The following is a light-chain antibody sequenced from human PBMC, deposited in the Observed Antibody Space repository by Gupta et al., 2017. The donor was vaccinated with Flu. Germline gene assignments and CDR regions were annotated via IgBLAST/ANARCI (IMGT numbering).Light chain of an antibody. V-gene: IGKV3-20*01. CDR2: ATS. CDR3: QQFGNSPLT. Sequence: EIVLTQSPGTLSLSPGERATLSCGASQSVNRNFLARYQQKPGQAPSLLIYATSRRATGIPDRFSGYGSGTDFTLTISRLEPEDFALYYCQQFGNSPLTFGGGTKVEIK. J-gene: IGKJ4*01. CDR1: QSVNRNF.